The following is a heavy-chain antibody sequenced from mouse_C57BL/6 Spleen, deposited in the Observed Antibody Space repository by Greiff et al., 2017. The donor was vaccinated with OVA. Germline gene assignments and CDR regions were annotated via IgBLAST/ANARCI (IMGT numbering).Heavy chain of an antibody. CDR1: GYTFTSYW. J-gene: IGHJ2*01. Sequence: QVQLQQSGAELAKPGASVKLSCKASGYTFTSYWMHWVKQRPGQGLEWIGYINTSSGYPTYNQKFKDKATLTANKASSTAYMQLSSLTYEDSAVYYCARGGYYFDDWGQGTTLTVSS. CDR3: ARGGYYFDD. V-gene: IGHV1-7*01. CDR2: INTSSGYP.